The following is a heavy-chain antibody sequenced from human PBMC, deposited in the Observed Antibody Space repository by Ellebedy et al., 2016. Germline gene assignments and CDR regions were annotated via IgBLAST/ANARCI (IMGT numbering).Heavy chain of an antibody. V-gene: IGHV4-61*05. J-gene: IGHJ4*02. CDR1: GGSISSSSYY. Sequence: SETLSLTCTVSGGSISSSSYYWSWIRQPPGKGLEWIGYVYHTGSANYSPSLKSRVTISVDTSKNQFSLRLRSVTAADTAVYYCARLVAPQRRFDYWGQGSLVTVSS. CDR2: VYHTGSA. CDR3: ARLVAPQRRFDY.